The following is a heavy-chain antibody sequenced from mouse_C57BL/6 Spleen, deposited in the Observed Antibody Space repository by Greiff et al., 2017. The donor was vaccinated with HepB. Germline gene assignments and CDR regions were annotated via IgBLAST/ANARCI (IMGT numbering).Heavy chain of an antibody. D-gene: IGHD2-4*01. Sequence: EVKLQESGEGLVKPGGSLKLSCAASGFTFSSYAMSWVRQTPEKRLEWVAYISSGGDYIYYAATVKGRFTISSDNARNTLYLQMSSLKSEDTAMYYCTRANDYDGRVYYYAMDYWGQGTSVTVSS. J-gene: IGHJ4*01. CDR1: GFTFSSYA. V-gene: IGHV5-9-1*02. CDR2: ISSGGDYI. CDR3: TRANDYDGRVYYYAMDY.